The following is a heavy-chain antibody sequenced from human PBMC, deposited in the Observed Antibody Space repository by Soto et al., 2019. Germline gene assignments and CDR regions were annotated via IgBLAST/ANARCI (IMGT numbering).Heavy chain of an antibody. J-gene: IGHJ3*02. CDR3: AKGPYGDYEGGAFDI. Sequence: DVQLVESGGGLVQPGRSLRLSCAASGFTFDDYAMHWVRQAPGKGLEWVSGISWNSGSIGYADSVKGRFTISRDNAKNSLYLQMNSLRAEDTALYYCAKGPYGDYEGGAFDIWGQGTMVTVSS. D-gene: IGHD4-17*01. V-gene: IGHV3-9*01. CDR1: GFTFDDYA. CDR2: ISWNSGSI.